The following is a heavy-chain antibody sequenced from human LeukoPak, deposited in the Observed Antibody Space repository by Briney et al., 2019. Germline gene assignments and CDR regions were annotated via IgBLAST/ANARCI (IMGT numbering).Heavy chain of an antibody. CDR1: GFTFSSYD. D-gene: IGHD1-26*01. CDR2: TGTDGDT. J-gene: IGHJ4*02. V-gene: IGHV3-13*01. Sequence: PGGSLRLSCVASGFTFSSYDMHWVRQATGKGLEWVSTTGTDGDTYYPGSVKGRFTVSRENAENSLYLQMNSLRAEDTAIYYCARGSGTYYVTDFDYWGQGTLVTVSS. CDR3: ARGSGTYYVTDFDY.